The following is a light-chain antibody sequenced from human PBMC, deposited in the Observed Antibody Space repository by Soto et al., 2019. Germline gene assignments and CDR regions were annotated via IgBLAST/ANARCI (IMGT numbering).Light chain of an antibody. V-gene: IGKV3-20*01. J-gene: IGKJ5*01. CDR1: QSVTSTY. Sequence: EMGLTQSPGTLSLSPGERGTLSCRAVQSVTSTYLAWYQQKPGQAPRLLIYGASSRAIGIPDRFSGSVSGSDFILTINRLEPEDFAVYYCQQYGSSHTFGQGTRLEIK. CDR2: GAS. CDR3: QQYGSSHT.